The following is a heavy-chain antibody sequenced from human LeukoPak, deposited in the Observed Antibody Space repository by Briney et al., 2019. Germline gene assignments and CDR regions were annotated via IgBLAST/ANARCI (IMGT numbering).Heavy chain of an antibody. V-gene: IGHV3-48*03. D-gene: IGHD3-22*01. Sequence: GGSLRLSCAASGFTFSSYEMNWVRQAPGKGLEWVSYISSSGSTIYYADSVKGRFTISRDNAKNSLYLQMNSLRAEDTAVYYCARARSRAHYYDSSGPGAFDIWGQGTMVTVSS. CDR2: ISSSGSTI. J-gene: IGHJ3*02. CDR1: GFTFSSYE. CDR3: ARARSRAHYYDSSGPGAFDI.